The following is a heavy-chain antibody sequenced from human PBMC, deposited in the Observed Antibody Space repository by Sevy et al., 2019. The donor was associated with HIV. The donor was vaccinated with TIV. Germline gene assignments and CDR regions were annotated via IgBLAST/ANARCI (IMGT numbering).Heavy chain of an antibody. CDR3: ARSPSGSQGPGQYFQH. CDR1: GYTFINYG. Sequence: ASVKVSCKASGYTFINYGITWVRQAPGQGLEWMGWISRYNTNYAQKRQGRVTMTTDTSTSTVYMELRSLRSDDTAVYYCARSPSGSQGPGQYFQHWGQGTLVTVSS. J-gene: IGHJ1*01. V-gene: IGHV1-18*01. CDR2: ISRYNT. D-gene: IGHD1-26*01.